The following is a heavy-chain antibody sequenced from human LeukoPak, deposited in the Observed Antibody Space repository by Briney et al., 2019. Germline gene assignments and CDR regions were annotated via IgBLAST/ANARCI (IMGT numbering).Heavy chain of an antibody. Sequence: GKSLKISCKGSGFSFTSYWIGWVRQMPGKGLEYMGIILVGGSEVRYSPAFQGLVTISADKSINTAYLQWTSLKASDTAMYYCARHTGRPQAGWFDPWGQGTLVTVSS. J-gene: IGHJ5*02. CDR2: ILVGGSEV. D-gene: IGHD3-10*01. CDR3: ARHTGRPQAGWFDP. CDR1: GFSFTSYW. V-gene: IGHV5-51*01.